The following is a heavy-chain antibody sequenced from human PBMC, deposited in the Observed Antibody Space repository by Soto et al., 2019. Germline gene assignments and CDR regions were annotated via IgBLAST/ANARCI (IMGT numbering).Heavy chain of an antibody. J-gene: IGHJ3*02. D-gene: IGHD3-22*01. Sequence: QVQLQQWGAGLLKPSETLSLTCAVYGGSFSGYYWSWIRQPPGKGLEWIGEINHSGSTNYNPSLQSRVTISVDTSKNQFSRKLGSVTAADTAVNYCAREAIVGIVPGHAFDIWGQGTMVTVSS. CDR2: INHSGST. CDR3: AREAIVGIVPGHAFDI. CDR1: GGSFSGYY. V-gene: IGHV4-34*01.